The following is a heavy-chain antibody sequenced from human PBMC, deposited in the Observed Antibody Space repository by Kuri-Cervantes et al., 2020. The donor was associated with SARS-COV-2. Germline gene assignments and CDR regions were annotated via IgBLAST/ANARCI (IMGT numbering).Heavy chain of an antibody. J-gene: IGHJ5*02. D-gene: IGHD1-7*01. V-gene: IGHV4-31*03. CDR2: IYHTGKT. CDR3: ARDGHINWHYFDP. Sequence: SETLSLTCNVSGRSLISGGYYWTWIRQHPGKGLEWIGYIYHTGKTYYNPPLENRITMSIDTSKNQFSLKLTSVTAADTAIYYCARDGHINWHYFDPWGQGTLGTVSS. CDR1: GRSLISGGYY.